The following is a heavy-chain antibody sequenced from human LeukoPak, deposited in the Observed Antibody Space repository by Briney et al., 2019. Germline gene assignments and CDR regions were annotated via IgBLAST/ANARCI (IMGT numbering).Heavy chain of an antibody. V-gene: IGHV4-39*07. CDR1: GGSISSSSDY. Sequence: PSETLSLTCTVSGGSISSSSDYWGWIRQPPGKGLEWIGSIYYSGSTYYNPSLKSRVTISVDTSKNQFSLKLSSVTAADTAVYYCARALFGVSVFDYWGQGTLVTVSS. D-gene: IGHD3-3*01. J-gene: IGHJ4*02. CDR3: ARALFGVSVFDY. CDR2: IYYSGST.